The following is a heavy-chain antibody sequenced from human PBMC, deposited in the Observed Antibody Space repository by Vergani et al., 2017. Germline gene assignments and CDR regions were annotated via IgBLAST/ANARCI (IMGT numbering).Heavy chain of an antibody. V-gene: IGHV3-33*01. CDR2: IWYDGSNK. J-gene: IGHJ6*02. Sequence: QVQLVESGGGVVQPGRSLRLSCAASGFTFSSYGMHWVRQAPGKGLEWVEVIWYDGSNKYYADSVKGRFTISRDNSKNTLYLQMNSLRAEDTAVYYCARDPAVGATGSRAYYYYGMDVWGQGTTVTVSS. CDR1: GFTFSSYG. D-gene: IGHD2-15*01. CDR3: ARDPAVGATGSRAYYYYGMDV.